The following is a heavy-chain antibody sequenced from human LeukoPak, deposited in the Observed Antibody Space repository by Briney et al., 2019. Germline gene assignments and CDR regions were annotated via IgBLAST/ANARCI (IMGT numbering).Heavy chain of an antibody. CDR1: GFTFSSYS. Sequence: PGGSLRLSCAASGFTFSSYSMNWVRQAPGKGLEWVSSISSSSSYIYYADSVKGRFTISRDNAKNSLYLQMNSLRAEDTAVYYCARDLLYSSGWYRKYYFDYWGQGTLVTVSS. CDR2: ISSSSSYI. J-gene: IGHJ4*02. CDR3: ARDLLYSSGWYRKYYFDY. D-gene: IGHD6-19*01. V-gene: IGHV3-21*01.